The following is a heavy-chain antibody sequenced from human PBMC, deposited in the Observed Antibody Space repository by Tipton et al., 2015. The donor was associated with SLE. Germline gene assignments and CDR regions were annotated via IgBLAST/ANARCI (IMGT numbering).Heavy chain of an antibody. J-gene: IGHJ4*02. Sequence: TLSLTCTVSGGSITYYYWGWVRQPAGMGLEWIGRICCGGSTKYNPSLDSRVSLSVDASKDQFSLKLSSVTAADTAVYYCVVCSPSSCSYFDYWGQGRLVTVSS. CDR3: VVCSPSSCSYFDY. D-gene: IGHD2-2*01. CDR1: GGSITYYY. V-gene: IGHV4-4*07. CDR2: ICCGGST.